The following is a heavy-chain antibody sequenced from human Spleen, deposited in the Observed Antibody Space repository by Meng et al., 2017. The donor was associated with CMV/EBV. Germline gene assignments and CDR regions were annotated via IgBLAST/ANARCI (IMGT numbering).Heavy chain of an antibody. D-gene: IGHD5-24*01. J-gene: IGHJ4*01. CDR1: GFTLNTYA. Sequence: VRVGGVGGVVVQPGGSLILSCTASGFTLNTYAMSWVRQAPGKGLEWVAHISGTGATTYYADSVRGRFTISGDNSKNTLYLQMNDLRVEDTAIYYCVRDGYNWIPFDSWGQGTLVTVSS. V-gene: IGHV3-23*04. CDR2: ISGTGATT. CDR3: VRDGYNWIPFDS.